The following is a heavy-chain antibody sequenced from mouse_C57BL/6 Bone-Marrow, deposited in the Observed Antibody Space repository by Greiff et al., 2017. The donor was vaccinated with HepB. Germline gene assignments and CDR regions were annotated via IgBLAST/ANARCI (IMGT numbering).Heavy chain of an antibody. CDR3: ARSTTVVHYYAMDY. CDR2: IDPNSGGT. CDR1: GYTFTSYW. J-gene: IGHJ4*01. V-gene: IGHV1-72*01. D-gene: IGHD1-1*01. Sequence: QVQLQQSGAELVKPGASVKLSCKASGYTFTSYWMHWVKQRPGRGLEWIGRIDPNSGGTKYNEKFKSKATLTVDKPSSTAYMQLSSLTSEDSAVYYCARSTTVVHYYAMDYWGQGTSVTVSS.